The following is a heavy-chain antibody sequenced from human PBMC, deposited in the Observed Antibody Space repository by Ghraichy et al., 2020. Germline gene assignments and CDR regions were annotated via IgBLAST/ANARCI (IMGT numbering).Heavy chain of an antibody. CDR3: ARGFLGYYSSSSIGLGS. Sequence: SETLSLTCAVYGGSFSGYYWSWIRQPPGKGLEWIGEINHSGSTNYNPSLKSRVTISVDTSKNQFSLKLSSVTAADTAVYYCARGFLGYYSSSSIGLGSWGQGTLVTVSS. D-gene: IGHD6-13*01. CDR1: GGSFSGYY. CDR2: INHSGST. J-gene: IGHJ5*01. V-gene: IGHV4-34*01.